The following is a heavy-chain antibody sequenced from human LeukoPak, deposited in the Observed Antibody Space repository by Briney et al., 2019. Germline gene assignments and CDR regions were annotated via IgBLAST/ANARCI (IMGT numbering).Heavy chain of an antibody. V-gene: IGHV1-46*01. D-gene: IGHD4-17*01. CDR1: GYTFTSYY. J-gene: IGHJ4*02. CDR3: ARATVTYYFDY. CDR2: INPSGGST. Sequence: ASVKVSCKASGYTFTSYYMHWVRQAPGQGLEWMGIINPSGGSTSYAQKFQGRVTMTRDTSTSTVYMEPSSLRSEDTAVYYCARATVTYYFDYWGQGTLVTVSS.